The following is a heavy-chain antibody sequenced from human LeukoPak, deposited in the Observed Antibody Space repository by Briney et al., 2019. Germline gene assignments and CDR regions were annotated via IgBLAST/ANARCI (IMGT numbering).Heavy chain of an antibody. CDR3: ARQQYNWNVVWFDP. CDR2: IYYSGST. CDR1: GGSVSSGSYY. V-gene: IGHV4-61*01. D-gene: IGHD1-20*01. Sequence: PAETLSLTCTVSGGSVSSGSYYWSWIRQPPGKGLEWIGYIYYSGSTNYNPSLKSRVTISVDTSKNQFSLKLSSVTAADTAVYYCARQQYNWNVVWFDPWGQGTLVTVSS. J-gene: IGHJ5*02.